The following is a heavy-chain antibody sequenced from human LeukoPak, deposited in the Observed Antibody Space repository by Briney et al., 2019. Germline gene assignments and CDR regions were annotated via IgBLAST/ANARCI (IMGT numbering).Heavy chain of an antibody. Sequence: TWGSLRLSCAASGFTFDDYGMSWVRQAPGKGLEWVSGINWNGGSTGYADSVKGRFTISRDNAKNSLYLQMNSLRAEDTALYYCARETPGYYYYYMDVWGKGTTVTVSS. CDR3: ARETPGYYYYYMDV. CDR1: GFTFDDYG. CDR2: INWNGGST. V-gene: IGHV3-20*04. J-gene: IGHJ6*03.